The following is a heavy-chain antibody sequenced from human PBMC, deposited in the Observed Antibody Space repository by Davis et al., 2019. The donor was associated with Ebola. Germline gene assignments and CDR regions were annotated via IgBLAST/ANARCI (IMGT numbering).Heavy chain of an antibody. V-gene: IGHV1-8*01. J-gene: IGHJ4*02. D-gene: IGHD2-2*01. CDR2: MNPNSGNT. CDR1: GYTFTSYD. Sequence: ASVKVSCKASGYTFTSYDINWVRQATGQGLEWMGWMNPNSGNTGYAQKFQGRVTMTTDTSTSTAYMELRSLRSDDTAVYYCARYCSSTSCANFDYWGQGTLVTVSS. CDR3: ARYCSSTSCANFDY.